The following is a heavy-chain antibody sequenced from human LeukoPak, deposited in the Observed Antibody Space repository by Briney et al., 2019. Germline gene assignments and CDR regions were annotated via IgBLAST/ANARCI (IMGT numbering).Heavy chain of an antibody. Sequence: PGGSLRLSCEASGFTFGSYAMSWVRQAPGKGLEWVSVISGSGDSTYYADSVEGRCTSSRDNSKDALYLQMNSLRAEDTAVYYCARVGYSGYDYDYWGQGTLVTVSS. CDR3: ARVGYSGYDYDY. V-gene: IGHV3-23*01. CDR2: ISGSGDST. CDR1: GFTFGSYA. D-gene: IGHD5-12*01. J-gene: IGHJ4*02.